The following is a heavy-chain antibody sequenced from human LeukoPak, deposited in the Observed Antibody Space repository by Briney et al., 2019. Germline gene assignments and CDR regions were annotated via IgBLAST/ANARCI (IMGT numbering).Heavy chain of an antibody. J-gene: IGHJ5*02. CDR1: GLTFSSYS. Sequence: PGGSLRLSCAASGLTFSSYSMNWVRQAPGKGLEWVSYISSSSSTIYYADSVKGRFTISRDNAKNSLYLQMNSLRAEDTAVYYCARGYTRPRNWFDPWGQGTLVTVSS. V-gene: IGHV3-48*01. CDR2: ISSSSSTI. CDR3: ARGYTRPRNWFDP. D-gene: IGHD2-2*02.